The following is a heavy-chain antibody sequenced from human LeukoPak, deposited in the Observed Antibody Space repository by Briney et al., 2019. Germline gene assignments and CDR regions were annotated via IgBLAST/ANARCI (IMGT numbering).Heavy chain of an antibody. V-gene: IGHV3-66*02. CDR2: FYSGGST. Sequence: GGSLRLSCAASGFTFSSYSMNWVRQAPGKGLEWVSVFYSGGSTYYADSVKGRFTISRDNSKNTLYLQMNSLRAEDTAVYYCARQRDRYYFDYWGQGTLVTVSS. D-gene: IGHD1-14*01. J-gene: IGHJ4*02. CDR3: ARQRDRYYFDY. CDR1: GFTFSSYS.